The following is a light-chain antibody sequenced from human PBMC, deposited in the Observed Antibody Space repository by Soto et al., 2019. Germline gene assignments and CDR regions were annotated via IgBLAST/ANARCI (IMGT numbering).Light chain of an antibody. J-gene: IGLJ2*01. CDR1: SSNIGSNT. CDR3: AAWDDSLNGPV. Sequence: QAVVTQPPSASGTPGQRVTISCSGSSSNIGSNTVNWYQQLPGTAPKLLIYSHNQRPSGVPDRFFGSKSGTSASLVITGLQSEDEADYYCAAWDDSLNGPVFGGGTKVTVL. CDR2: SHN. V-gene: IGLV1-44*01.